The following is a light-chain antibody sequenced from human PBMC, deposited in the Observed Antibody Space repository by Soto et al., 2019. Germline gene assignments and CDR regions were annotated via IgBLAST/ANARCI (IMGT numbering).Light chain of an antibody. CDR3: QQYNNWPLT. Sequence: VMTQAPATLSVSPGERATLSCRASQTINNSIAWYQLKAGQVPRLVIYGASTRATDIPARVSGCQSGSELTLTSSSPLSEAFAFYLCQQYNNWPLTFGGGTKVDIK. V-gene: IGKV3-15*01. J-gene: IGKJ4*01. CDR1: QTINNS. CDR2: GAS.